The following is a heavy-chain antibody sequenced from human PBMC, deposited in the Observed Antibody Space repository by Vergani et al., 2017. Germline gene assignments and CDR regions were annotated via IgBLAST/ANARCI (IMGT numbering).Heavy chain of an antibody. CDR1: GFTFSSYG. CDR3: AKGKLGDYVGDY. CDR2: ISYDGSNK. D-gene: IGHD4-17*01. V-gene: IGHV3-30*18. Sequence: VQLVESGGGLVQPGGSLSLSCAASGFTFSSYGMHWVRQAPGKGLEWVAVISYDGSNKYYADSVKGRFTISRDNSKNTLYLQMNSLRAEDTAVYYCAKGKLGDYVGDYWGQGTLVTVSS. J-gene: IGHJ4*02.